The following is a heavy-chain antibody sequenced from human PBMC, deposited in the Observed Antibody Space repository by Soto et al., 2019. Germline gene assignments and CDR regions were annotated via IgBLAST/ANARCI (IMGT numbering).Heavy chain of an antibody. CDR2: IYYSGST. CDR1: GGSISSGGYY. V-gene: IGHV4-31*03. Sequence: SETLSLTCTVSGGSISSGGYYWSWIRQHPGKGLEWIGYIYYSGSTYYNPSLKSRVTISVDTSKNQFSLKLSSVTAADTAVYYCARAREYYDFWSGSWFDPWGQGTLVTVSS. J-gene: IGHJ5*02. CDR3: ARAREYYDFWSGSWFDP. D-gene: IGHD3-3*01.